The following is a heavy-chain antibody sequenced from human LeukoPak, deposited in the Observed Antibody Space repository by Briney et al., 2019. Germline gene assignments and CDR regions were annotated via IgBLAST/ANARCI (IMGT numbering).Heavy chain of an antibody. CDR1: VGSFSGYY. V-gene: IGHV4-34*01. CDR3: ARYIYSSWYGNWFDP. D-gene: IGHD6-13*01. CDR2: INHSGST. J-gene: IGHJ5*02. Sequence: SETLSLTCAVYVGSFSGYYWSWIRQPPGKGLEWIGEINHSGSTNYNPSLKSRVTISVDTSNNQFSLKLSCVTAADTAVYYCARYIYSSWYGNWFDPWGQGTLVTVSS.